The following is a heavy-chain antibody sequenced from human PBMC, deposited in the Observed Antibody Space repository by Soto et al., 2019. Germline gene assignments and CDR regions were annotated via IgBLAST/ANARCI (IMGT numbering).Heavy chain of an antibody. CDR3: ASRPSDRNYYGVFDY. CDR1: GFTFSSHW. Sequence: GSLRLSCTASGFTFSSHWMTWVRQAPGKALEGVANIKQDGSEEYYVDSVKGRFTISRDNAKTSLFLQMNSLRAEDTAVYYCASRPSDRNYYGVFDYWGQGTLVTVSS. V-gene: IGHV3-7*03. CDR2: IKQDGSEE. J-gene: IGHJ4*02. D-gene: IGHD3-3*01.